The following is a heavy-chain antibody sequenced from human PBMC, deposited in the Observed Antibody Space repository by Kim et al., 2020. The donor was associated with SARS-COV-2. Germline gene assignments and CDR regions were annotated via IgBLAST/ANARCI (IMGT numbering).Heavy chain of an antibody. D-gene: IGHD3-9*01. CDR2: IWYDGSNK. Sequence: GGSLRLSCAASGFTFSSYGMHWVRQAPGKGLEWVAVIWYDGSNKYYADSVKGRFTISRDNSMNTLYLQMNSLRAEDTAVYYCAKDLEYDILSGPNWFDPWGQGTLVTVSS. CDR1: GFTFSSYG. J-gene: IGHJ5*02. CDR3: AKDLEYDILSGPNWFDP. V-gene: IGHV3-33*06.